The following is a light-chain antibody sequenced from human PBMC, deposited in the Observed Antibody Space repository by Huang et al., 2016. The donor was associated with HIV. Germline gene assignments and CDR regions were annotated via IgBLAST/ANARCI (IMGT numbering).Light chain of an antibody. CDR3: QQYDSSPIFT. J-gene: IGKJ3*01. V-gene: IGKV3-20*01. CDR2: GAS. CDR1: QSVSSKY. Sequence: EIVLTQSPGTVSLSPGERATLSCRASQSVSSKYLAWYQQKPGQAPRLLIYGASYRATGIPDRFSGSGSWTDFTLTISRLEPEDFAVYYCQQYDSSPIFTFGPGTKVDIK.